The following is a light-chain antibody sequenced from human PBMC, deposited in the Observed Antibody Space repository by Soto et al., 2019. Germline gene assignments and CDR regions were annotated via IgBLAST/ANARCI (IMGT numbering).Light chain of an antibody. CDR2: AAS. CDR1: QSISSY. Sequence: DIQMTQSPSSLSASVGDRVTITCRASQSISSYLNWYQQKPGKAPKVLIYAASSLQSGVPSRFSGSGFGTEFTLTISSLQPEEFATYYCQRSFTTPRTFGQGTKVDIK. J-gene: IGKJ1*01. V-gene: IGKV1-39*01. CDR3: QRSFTTPRT.